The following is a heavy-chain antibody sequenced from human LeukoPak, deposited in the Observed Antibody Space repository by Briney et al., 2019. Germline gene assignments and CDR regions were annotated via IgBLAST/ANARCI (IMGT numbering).Heavy chain of an antibody. D-gene: IGHD3-10*01. V-gene: IGHV3-7*03. J-gene: IGHJ4*02. CDR1: GFTFSSYW. Sequence: GGSLRLSCAASGFTFSSYWMSWVRQAPGKGLEWVANIKQDGSEKYYVDSVKGRFTISRDNTKNSLYLQMNSLRAEDTAVYHCARWSMVRGVIITHLFDYWGQGTLVTVSS. CDR2: IKQDGSEK. CDR3: ARWSMVRGVIITHLFDY.